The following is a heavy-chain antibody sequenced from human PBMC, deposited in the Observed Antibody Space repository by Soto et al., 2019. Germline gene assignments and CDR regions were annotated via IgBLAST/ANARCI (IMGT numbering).Heavy chain of an antibody. CDR1: GGSISSSSYY. D-gene: IGHD4-17*01. CDR2: IYYSGST. CDR3: ARPRMTTTTRYHGMDV. Sequence: LSETLSLTCTVSGGSISSSSYYWGWIRQPPGKGLEWIGYIYYSGSTNYNPSLKSRFTISRDTSKNTLYLQMNSLRPEDTAVYFCARPRMTTTTRYHGMDVWGRGTTVTVSS. V-gene: IGHV4-61*05. J-gene: IGHJ6*02.